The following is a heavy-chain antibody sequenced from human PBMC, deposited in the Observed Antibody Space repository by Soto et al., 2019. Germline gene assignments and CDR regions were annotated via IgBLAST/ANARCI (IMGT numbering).Heavy chain of an antibody. V-gene: IGHV4-31*03. D-gene: IGHD4-17*01. CDR2: IYYSGST. CDR1: GGSISSGGYY. CDR3: ARDNTVTSSPPYYYYYYGMDV. J-gene: IGHJ6*02. Sequence: SETLSLTCTVSGGSISSGGYYWSWIRQHPGKGLEWIGYIYYSGSTYYNPSLKSRVTISVDTSKNQFSLKLSSVTAADTAVYYCARDNTVTSSPPYYYYYYGMDVSGQGTTVTVSS.